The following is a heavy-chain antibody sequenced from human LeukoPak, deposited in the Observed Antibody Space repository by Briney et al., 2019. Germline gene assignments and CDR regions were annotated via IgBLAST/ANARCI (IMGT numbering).Heavy chain of an antibody. CDR1: GYTFTGYY. J-gene: IGHJ4*02. CDR2: INPNSGGT. CDR3: ARERNGNYYGSGSQIYYFDY. V-gene: IGHV1-2*02. Sequence: GASVKVSCKASGYTFTGYYMHWVRQAPGQGLEWMGWINPNSGGTNYAQKFRGRVTMTRDTSISTAYMELGRLRSDDTAVYYCARERNGNYYGSGSQIYYFDYWGQGTLVTVSS. D-gene: IGHD3-10*01.